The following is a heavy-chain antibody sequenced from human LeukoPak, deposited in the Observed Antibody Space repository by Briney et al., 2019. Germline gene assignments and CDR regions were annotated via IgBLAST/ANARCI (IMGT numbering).Heavy chain of an antibody. CDR3: ARLIAVAGTDFDY. D-gene: IGHD6-19*01. Sequence: SETLFLTCTVSGGSVSSGSYYWSWIRQPPGKGLEWIGYIYYSGSTNYNPSLKSRVTISVDTSKNQFSLKLSSVTAADTAVYYCARLIAVAGTDFDYWGQGTLVTVSS. J-gene: IGHJ4*02. CDR1: GGSVSSGSYY. V-gene: IGHV4-61*01. CDR2: IYYSGST.